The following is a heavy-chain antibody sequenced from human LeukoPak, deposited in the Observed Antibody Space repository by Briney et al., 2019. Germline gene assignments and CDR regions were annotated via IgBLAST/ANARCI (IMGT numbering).Heavy chain of an antibody. D-gene: IGHD3-3*01. Sequence: GGSLRLSCAASGFTFSSYSMNWVRQAPGKGLEWVSSISSSSSYIYYADSVKGRFTISRDNARNSLYLQMNSLRAEDTAVYYCARDLRITIFGVDDDAFDIWGQGTMVTVSS. CDR2: ISSSSSYI. V-gene: IGHV3-21*01. CDR1: GFTFSSYS. CDR3: ARDLRITIFGVDDDAFDI. J-gene: IGHJ3*02.